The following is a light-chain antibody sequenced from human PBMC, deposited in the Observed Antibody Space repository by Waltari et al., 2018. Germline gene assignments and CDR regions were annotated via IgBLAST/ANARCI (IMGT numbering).Light chain of an antibody. CDR2: ATT. CDR3: QSYDSSLDIYV. Sequence: QSVLTQPPSVSGAPGPKISISCTGSSSNIGADFDVHWYQQLPGMAPKLLIYATTHRPSGVSDRFSGSQSGTSASLAITGLQADDEADYYCQSYDSSLDIYVFGTGTTVTVL. CDR1: SSNIGADFD. J-gene: IGLJ1*01. V-gene: IGLV1-40*01.